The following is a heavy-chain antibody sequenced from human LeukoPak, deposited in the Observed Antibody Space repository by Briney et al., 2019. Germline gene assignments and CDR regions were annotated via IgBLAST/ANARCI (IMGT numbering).Heavy chain of an antibody. CDR3: ARLIRRLPRTDAFDI. V-gene: IGHV1-2*02. CDR1: GYTFTGYY. CDR2: INPNSGGT. D-gene: IGHD5-24*01. J-gene: IGHJ3*02. Sequence: ASVKVSCKASGYTFTGYYMHWVRQAPGQGLEWMGWINPNSGGTNYAQKFQGRVTMTRDTSISTAYMELSRLRSDDTAVYYCARLIRRLPRTDAFDIWGQGTMVTVSS.